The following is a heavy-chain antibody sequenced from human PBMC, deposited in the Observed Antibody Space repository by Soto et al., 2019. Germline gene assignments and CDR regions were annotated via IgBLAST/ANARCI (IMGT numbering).Heavy chain of an antibody. J-gene: IGHJ6*02. V-gene: IGHV3-21*04. Sequence: GGSLRLSCAASGSTFSSYSMNWVRQAPGKGLEWVSSISSSSSYIYYADSVKGRFTISRDNAKNSLYLQMNSLRAEDTAVYYCAKGGTLIYYYGMDVWGQGTTVTVSS. CDR1: GSTFSSYS. D-gene: IGHD3-16*01. CDR2: ISSSSSYI. CDR3: AKGGTLIYYYGMDV.